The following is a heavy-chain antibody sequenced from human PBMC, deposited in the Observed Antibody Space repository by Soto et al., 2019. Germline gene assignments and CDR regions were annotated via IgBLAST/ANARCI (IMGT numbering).Heavy chain of an antibody. J-gene: IGHJ3*02. CDR1: GFTFSSYA. D-gene: IGHD6-19*01. CDR3: ANGRSGWYQNIDAVDI. CDR2: ISGSGGST. Sequence: GGSLRLSCAASGFTFSSYAMSWVRQAPGKGLEWVSAISGSGGSTYYADSVKGRFTISRDNSKNTLYLQMNSLRAEDTAVYYCANGRSGWYQNIDAVDIWGQGTMVTVSS. V-gene: IGHV3-23*01.